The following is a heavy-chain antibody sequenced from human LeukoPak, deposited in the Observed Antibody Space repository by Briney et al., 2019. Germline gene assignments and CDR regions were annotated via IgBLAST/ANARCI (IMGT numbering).Heavy chain of an antibody. CDR1: GFIFNTNA. V-gene: IGHV3-33*01. D-gene: IGHD6-13*01. CDR3: ERDTPSSGWSFGY. CDR2: IWYDGSNK. J-gene: IGHJ4*02. Sequence: PGGSLRLSCAVAGFIFNTNAIGWVRQAPGKGLEWVTMIWYDGSNKYYGDSVKGRFTISRDNSKNTVYLQMNSLRVEDTAVYYCERDTPSSGWSFGYWGQGALVTVSS.